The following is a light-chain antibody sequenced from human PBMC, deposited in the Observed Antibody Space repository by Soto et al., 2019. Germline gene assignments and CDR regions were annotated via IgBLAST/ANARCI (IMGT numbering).Light chain of an antibody. V-gene: IGLV2-14*01. CDR3: SSFTSSMTNV. J-gene: IGLJ1*01. CDR2: DVT. Sequence: QSALTQPASVSGSPGQSITISCTGTSSKVGGYNSVSWYQQHPGKAPKLILYDVTDRPSGVSYRFSGSKSGNTASLTISGLQAADEADYFCSSFTSSMTNVFGSGTKVTVL. CDR1: SSKVGGYNS.